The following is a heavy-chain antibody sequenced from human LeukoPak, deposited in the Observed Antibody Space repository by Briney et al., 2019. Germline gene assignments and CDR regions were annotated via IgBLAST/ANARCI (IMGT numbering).Heavy chain of an antibody. Sequence: GGSLRLSCAAFGFTFSSSSMNWVRQAPGKGLECVLYISGGSSTIHYADSVKGRFTISRDNAKNSLYLQMHSLRDEDTALYYCARDYGYSSSFDYWGQGTLVTVSS. V-gene: IGHV3-48*02. J-gene: IGHJ4*02. CDR3: ARDYGYSSSFDY. CDR1: GFTFSSSS. CDR2: ISGGSSTI. D-gene: IGHD6-13*01.